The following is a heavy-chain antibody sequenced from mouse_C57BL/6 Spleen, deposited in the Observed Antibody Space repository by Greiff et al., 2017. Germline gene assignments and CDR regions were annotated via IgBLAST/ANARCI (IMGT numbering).Heavy chain of an antibody. Sequence: VQLQQSGPELVKPGASVKMSCKASGYAFSSSWMSWVKQRPGKGLAWIGRLYTGGGDNNYTGKFKGKATLTADKSSSTAYMELSSLTSEDSAVYFCAREGLALMDYWGQGTLVTVS. CDR1: GYAFSSSW. V-gene: IGHV1-82*01. CDR2: LYTGGGDN. D-gene: IGHD3-3*01. CDR3: AREGLALMDY. J-gene: IGHJ4*01.